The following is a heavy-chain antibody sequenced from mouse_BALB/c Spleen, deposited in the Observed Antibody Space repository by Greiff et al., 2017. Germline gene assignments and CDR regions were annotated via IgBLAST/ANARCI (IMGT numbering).Heavy chain of an antibody. CDR2: ISYSGST. CDR1: GYSITSDYA. D-gene: IGHD2-1*01. Sequence: VQLKESGPGLVKPSQSLSLTCTVTGYSITSDYAWNWIRQFPGNKLEWMGYISYSGSTSYNPSLKSRISITRDTSKNQFFLQLNSVTTEDTATYYCARGIEYGNYMDYWGQGTTLTVSS. CDR3: ARGIEYGNYMDY. J-gene: IGHJ2*01. V-gene: IGHV3-2*02.